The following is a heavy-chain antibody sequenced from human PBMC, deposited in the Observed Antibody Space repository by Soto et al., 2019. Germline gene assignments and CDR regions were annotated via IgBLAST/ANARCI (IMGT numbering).Heavy chain of an antibody. V-gene: IGHV3-30*18. Sequence: VGSMRICSAASGLTVRRFGMPGVCQTPGKGLEWVAVISYDGSNRFYADSVKGRFTISRDNSKNTLYLQMNSLRPEDTAVYYCAKDLYGSETYTYYCGMDVWGQGTTVTVS. CDR2: ISYDGSNR. J-gene: IGHJ6*02. CDR1: GLTVRRFG. D-gene: IGHD3-10*01. CDR3: AKDLYGSETYTYYCGMDV.